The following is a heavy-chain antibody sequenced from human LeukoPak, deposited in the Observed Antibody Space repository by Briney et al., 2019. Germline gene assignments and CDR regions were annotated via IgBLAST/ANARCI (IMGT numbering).Heavy chain of an antibody. D-gene: IGHD2-2*01. CDR1: GYTFTAYY. CDR2: INPNSGGT. CDR3: AREIPRSSSSCLDY. J-gene: IGHJ4*02. Sequence: ASVKVSCKASGYTFTAYYMHWVRQAPGQGLEWMGCINPNSGGTNFAQKFQGRVTMTRDTSITTAYMELSRLRSDDTTVYYCAREIPRSSSSCLDYWGQGTLVTVSS. V-gene: IGHV1-2*02.